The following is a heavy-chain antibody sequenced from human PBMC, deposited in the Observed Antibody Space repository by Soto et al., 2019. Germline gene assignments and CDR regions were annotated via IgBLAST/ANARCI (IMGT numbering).Heavy chain of an antibody. Sequence: QVQLQESGPGLVKPSETLSLTCTVSGGSVSSGSYYWSWIRQPPGKGLEWIGYIYYSGSTNYNPSLKSRVTISVDTSKNQFSLKLSSVTAADTAVYYCARVNYYGSGTHPLGDYWGQGTLVTVSS. CDR2: IYYSGST. V-gene: IGHV4-61*01. J-gene: IGHJ4*02. CDR1: GGSVSSGSYY. CDR3: ARVNYYGSGTHPLGDY. D-gene: IGHD3-10*01.